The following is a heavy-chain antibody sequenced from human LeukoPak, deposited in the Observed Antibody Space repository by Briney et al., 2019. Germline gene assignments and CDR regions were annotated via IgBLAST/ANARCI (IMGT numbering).Heavy chain of an antibody. CDR2: INPTGGST. CDR3: ARTAARRFDY. Sequence: ASVKVSCKASGYTFPSYFMHWVRQAPGQELEWMGIINPTGGSTTYAQKFQGRVTMTRDTSTSTVYMELSSLRSDDTAVYYCARTAARRFDYWGQGTLVTVSS. D-gene: IGHD6-6*01. V-gene: IGHV1-46*01. J-gene: IGHJ4*02. CDR1: GYTFPSYF.